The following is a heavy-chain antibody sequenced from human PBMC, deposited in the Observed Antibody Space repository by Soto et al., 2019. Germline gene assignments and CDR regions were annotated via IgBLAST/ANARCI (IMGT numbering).Heavy chain of an antibody. Sequence: QVQLVESGGGVVQPGRSLRLSCAASGFTFSSYAMHWVRQAPGTGLEWVAVISYDGSNKYYADSVKGRFTISRDNSKNTLYLQMNSLRAEDTAVYYCARDRRYFENYYGMDVWGQGTTVTVSS. D-gene: IGHD3-9*01. V-gene: IGHV3-30-3*01. J-gene: IGHJ6*02. CDR2: ISYDGSNK. CDR1: GFTFSSYA. CDR3: ARDRRYFENYYGMDV.